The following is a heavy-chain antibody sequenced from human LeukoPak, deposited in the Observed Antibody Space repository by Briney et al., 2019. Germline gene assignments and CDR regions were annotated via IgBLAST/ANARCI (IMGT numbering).Heavy chain of an antibody. D-gene: IGHD1-26*01. CDR1: GGTFSSYA. CDR3: ARVQWELVFDY. Sequence: VASVKVSCKASGGTFSSYAISWVRQAPGQGLEWMGGIIPIFGTANYAQKFQGRVTITTDESTSTAYMELSSLRSEDTAVYYCARVQWELVFDYWGQGTLVTVSS. CDR2: IIPIFGTA. J-gene: IGHJ4*02. V-gene: IGHV1-69*05.